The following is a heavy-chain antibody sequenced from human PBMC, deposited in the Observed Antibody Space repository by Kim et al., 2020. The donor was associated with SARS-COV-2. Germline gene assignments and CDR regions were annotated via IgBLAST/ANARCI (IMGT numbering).Heavy chain of an antibody. CDR2: IYYSGST. D-gene: IGHD3-10*01. CDR3: ARVVRDAITMDPQAFDY. Sequence: SETLSLTCTVSGGSISSGDYYWSWIRQPPGKGLEWIGYIYYSGSTYYNPSLKSRVTISVDTSKNQFSLKLSSVTAADTAVYYCARVVRDAITMDPQAFDYWGQGTLVTVSS. J-gene: IGHJ4*02. CDR1: GGSISSGDYY. V-gene: IGHV4-30-4*01.